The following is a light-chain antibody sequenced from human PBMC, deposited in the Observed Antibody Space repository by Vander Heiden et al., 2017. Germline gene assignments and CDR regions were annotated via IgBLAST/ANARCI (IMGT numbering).Light chain of an antibody. CDR1: QSINRW. CDR3: QQYSSYSYT. Sequence: DIQMTQAPSTLPAFIGDRVTITCRASQSINRWLAWYQQKPGKAPKLLIYEASSLESGVPSRFSGGGSGTEFTLTISNLRPDDFATYYCQQYSSYSYTFGQGTKVEIK. J-gene: IGKJ2*01. V-gene: IGKV1-5*03. CDR2: EAS.